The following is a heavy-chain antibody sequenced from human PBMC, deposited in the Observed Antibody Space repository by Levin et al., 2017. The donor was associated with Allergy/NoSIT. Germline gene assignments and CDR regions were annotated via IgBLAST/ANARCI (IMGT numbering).Heavy chain of an antibody. D-gene: IGHD6-13*01. J-gene: IGHJ4*02. CDR2: IIPILGIA. Sequence: SVKVSCKASGGTFSSYTISWVRQAPGQGLEWMGRIIPILGIANYAQKFQGRVTITADKSTSTAYMELSSLRSEDTAVYYCARDLGGDSSHWGQGTLVTVSS. CDR1: GGTFSSYT. V-gene: IGHV1-69*04. CDR3: ARDLGGDSSH.